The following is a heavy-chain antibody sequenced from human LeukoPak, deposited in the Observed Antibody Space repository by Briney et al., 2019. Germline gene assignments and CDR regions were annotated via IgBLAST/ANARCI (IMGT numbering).Heavy chain of an antibody. CDR3: ARVTGGSGSYYSPLHYYFDY. CDR2: IYYSGST. CDR1: GGSISSGDYY. J-gene: IGHJ4*02. D-gene: IGHD3-10*01. V-gene: IGHV4-30-4*01. Sequence: SRTLSLTCTVSGGSISSGDYYWSWIRQPPGKGLEWIVYIYYSGSTYYNPSLKSRVTISVETSKNQFSLKLSSVTAADTAVYYCARVTGGSGSYYSPLHYYFDYWGQGTLVTVFS.